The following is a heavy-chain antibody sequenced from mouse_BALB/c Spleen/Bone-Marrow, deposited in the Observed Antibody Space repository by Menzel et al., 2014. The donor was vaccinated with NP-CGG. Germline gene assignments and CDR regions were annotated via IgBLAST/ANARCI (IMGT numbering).Heavy chain of an antibody. CDR1: GFTFSSYA. CDR2: ISSGGSYT. V-gene: IGHV5-9-4*01. Sequence: EVQGVESGGGLVKPGGSLKLSCAASGFTFSSYAMSWVRQSPEKRLEWVAKISSGGSYTYYPDTVTGRFTISRDNAKNTLCLEMSSLRSEDTAMYYCARDHYGYYTMDYWGQGTSVTVSS. J-gene: IGHJ4*01. CDR3: ARDHYGYYTMDY. D-gene: IGHD1-2*01.